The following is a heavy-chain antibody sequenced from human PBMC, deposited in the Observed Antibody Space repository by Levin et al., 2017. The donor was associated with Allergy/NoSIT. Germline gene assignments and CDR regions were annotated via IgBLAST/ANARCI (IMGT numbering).Heavy chain of an antibody. J-gene: IGHJ4*02. CDR1: GFTFGDYA. CDR3: TRRVLAGYSDGSADY. CDR2: IRSKAYGGTT. D-gene: IGHD5-18*01. V-gene: IGHV3-49*05. Sequence: KLGESLKISCTASGFTFGDYAMSWFRQAPGKGLEWVGFIRSKAYGGTTEYAASVKGRFTISRDDSKSIAYLQMNSLKTEDTAVYYCTRRVLAGYSDGSADYWGQGTLVTVSS.